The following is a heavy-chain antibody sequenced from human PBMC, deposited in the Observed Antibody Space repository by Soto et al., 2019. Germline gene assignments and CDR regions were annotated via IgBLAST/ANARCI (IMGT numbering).Heavy chain of an antibody. J-gene: IGHJ4*02. CDR1: GYTFTNYG. CDR3: ARRRRGSSGSYSGYYFDY. CDR2: IGGYKGNT. V-gene: IGHV1-18*01. Sequence: ASVKVSCKASGYTFTNYGGSWVRQAPGQGLEWMGWIGGYKGNTNYAQKLQGRVTLTTDTSTSTAYMELSSLRSEDTAVYYCARRRRGSSGSYSGYYFDYWGQGTLVTVSS. D-gene: IGHD1-26*01.